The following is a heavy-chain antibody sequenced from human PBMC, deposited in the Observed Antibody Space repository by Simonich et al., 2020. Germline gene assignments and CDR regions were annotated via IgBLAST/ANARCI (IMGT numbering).Heavy chain of an antibody. J-gene: IGHJ3*02. Sequence: GGGLVQPGGSLRLSCAASGFTFSSYAMSWVRQAQGKGLEWVSAISGSGGSTNYADSVKGRLTISRDNSKNTLYLQMNSLIAEDTAVYYCAKDLGERITMIVVVIDAFDIWGQGTMVTVSS. CDR1: GFTFSSYA. D-gene: IGHD3-22*01. CDR2: ISGSGGST. V-gene: IGHV3-23*01. CDR3: AKDLGERITMIVVVIDAFDI.